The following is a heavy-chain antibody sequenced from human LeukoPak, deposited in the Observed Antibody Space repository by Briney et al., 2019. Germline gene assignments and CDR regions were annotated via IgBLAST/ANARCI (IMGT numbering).Heavy chain of an antibody. J-gene: IGHJ4*02. CDR2: MHSSGST. D-gene: IGHD3-22*01. CDR3: AREMYDSGGYRVSYFDY. V-gene: IGHV4-39*07. Sequence: NTSETLSLTCTVSGPSISSTIYYWGWIRRPPVKGLEWIGSMHSSGSTYYNPSLKSRVTISIDMSKNQFSLKLSSVTAADTAVYYCAREMYDSGGYRVSYFDYWGQGTLVTVSS. CDR1: GPSISSTIYY.